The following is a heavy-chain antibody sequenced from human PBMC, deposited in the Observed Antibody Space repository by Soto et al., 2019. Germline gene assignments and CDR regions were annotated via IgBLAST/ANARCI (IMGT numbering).Heavy chain of an antibody. CDR1: GFSLSTSGVG. V-gene: IGHV2-5*01. J-gene: IGHJ3*02. CDR2: IYWSGDE. D-gene: IGHD6-6*01. CDR3: ARGLATLPVFAFDI. Sequence: QGTLKESGPTLVKPTQPLTLTCSFSGFSLSTSGVGVGWIRQSPGKALEWLALIYWSGDEHYRPSLKSRLSITKDTSKNHVVLIMTDMDPVDTATYYCARGLATLPVFAFDIWGQGTMVTVSS.